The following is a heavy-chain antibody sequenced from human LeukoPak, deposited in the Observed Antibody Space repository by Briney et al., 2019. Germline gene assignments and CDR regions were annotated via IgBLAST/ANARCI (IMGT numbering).Heavy chain of an antibody. CDR3: ASMEYDFWSVMPRIIDY. CDR1: GGSISSSSYY. J-gene: IGHJ4*02. Sequence: SETLSLTCTVSGGSISSSSYYWGWIRQPPGKGQEWIGSIYYSGSTYYNPSLKSRVTISVDTSKNQFSLKLSSVTAADTAVYYCASMEYDFWSVMPRIIDYWGQGTLVTVSS. CDR2: IYYSGST. D-gene: IGHD3-3*01. V-gene: IGHV4-39*01.